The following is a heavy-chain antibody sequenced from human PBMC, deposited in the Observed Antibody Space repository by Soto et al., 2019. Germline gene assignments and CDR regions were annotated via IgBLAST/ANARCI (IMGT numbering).Heavy chain of an antibody. J-gene: IGHJ4*01. Sequence: PGGSLRLSCAGSGFTFSNAWINWVRQAPGKGLEWVGRIKSRVNGGTTDYAAFVEGRFSISRDDSKNTVYLQMNSLKTDDTAVYYCSTGGYYFDYWGHGTLVTVSS. V-gene: IGHV3-15*07. CDR1: GFTFSNAW. CDR2: IKSRVNGGTT. CDR3: STGGYYFDY.